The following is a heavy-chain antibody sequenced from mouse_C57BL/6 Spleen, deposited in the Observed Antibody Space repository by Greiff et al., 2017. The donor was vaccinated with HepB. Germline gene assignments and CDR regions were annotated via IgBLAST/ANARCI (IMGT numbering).Heavy chain of an antibody. CDR2: INPSSGYT. J-gene: IGHJ1*03. Sequence: VQLQQSGADLARPGASVKMSCKASGYTFTSYTMHWVKQRPGQGLDWIGYINPSSGYTKYNQKFKDKSTLTADKSSSTAYMQLSSLTYEDSAVYYRARSGDDYAPGHLDVWGTGTTVTVAS. D-gene: IGHD2-13*01. CDR1: GYTFTSYT. CDR3: ARSGDDYAPGHLDV. V-gene: IGHV1-4*01.